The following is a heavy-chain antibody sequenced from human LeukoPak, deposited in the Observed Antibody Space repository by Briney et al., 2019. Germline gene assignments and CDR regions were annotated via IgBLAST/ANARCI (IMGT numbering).Heavy chain of an antibody. CDR2: ISSSSSTI. CDR3: ARDCSGGSCYGYYYMDV. D-gene: IGHD2-15*01. CDR1: GFTFSTYG. V-gene: IGHV3-48*01. J-gene: IGHJ6*03. Sequence: PGGSLRLSCAASGFTFSTYGINWVRQAPGKGLEGVSYISSSSSTIYYADSVKGRFTISRDNAKNSLYLQMNSLRAEDTAVYYCARDCSGGSCYGYYYMDVWGKGTTVTVSS.